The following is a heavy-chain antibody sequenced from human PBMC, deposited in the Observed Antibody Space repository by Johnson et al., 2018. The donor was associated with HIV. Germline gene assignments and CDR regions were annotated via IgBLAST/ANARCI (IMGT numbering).Heavy chain of an antibody. Sequence: VQLVESGGGVVQPGGSLRLSCETSGFTFSSYDMHWVRQAPGKGLEWVANLKQDGSEKSYVDSVKGRFTISRDNAKNTLYLQMNSLRAEDTAVYYCARDYSNPPHAFDIWGQGTMVTVSS. CDR2: LKQDGSEK. CDR3: ARDYSNPPHAFDI. J-gene: IGHJ3*02. CDR1: GFTFSSYD. V-gene: IGHV3-7*03. D-gene: IGHD4-11*01.